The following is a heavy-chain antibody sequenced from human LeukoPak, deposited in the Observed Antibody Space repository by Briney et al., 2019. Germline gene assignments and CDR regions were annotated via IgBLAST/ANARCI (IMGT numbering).Heavy chain of an antibody. Sequence: PGGSLRLSSAASGFTFDDYAMHWVRQAPGKGLEWVSLISWDGGSTYYADSVKGRFTISRDNSKNSLYLQMNSLRAEDTALYYCAKSHCSGGSCYYYYYMDVWGKGTTVTVSS. J-gene: IGHJ6*03. D-gene: IGHD2-15*01. V-gene: IGHV3-43D*04. CDR1: GFTFDDYA. CDR2: ISWDGGST. CDR3: AKSHCSGGSCYYYYYMDV.